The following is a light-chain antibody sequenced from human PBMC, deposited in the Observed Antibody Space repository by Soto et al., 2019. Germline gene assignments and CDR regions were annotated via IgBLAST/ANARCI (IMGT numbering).Light chain of an antibody. CDR3: SSSSSSSTPYV. CDR1: SSDVGGYNY. Sequence: QSALTQPASVSGSPGQSITISCTGTSSDVGGYNYVSWYQQHPGKAPKLMIYDVSNRPSGVSNRFSGSKSGNTASLTISGLQADDEADYYCSSSSSSSTPYVFGTGTKLTVL. J-gene: IGLJ1*01. CDR2: DVS. V-gene: IGLV2-14*01.